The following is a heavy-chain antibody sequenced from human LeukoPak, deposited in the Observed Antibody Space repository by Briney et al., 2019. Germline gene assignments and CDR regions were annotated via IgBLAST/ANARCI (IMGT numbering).Heavy chain of an antibody. CDR2: IYYSGST. CDR3: ARAYYYYYMDV. V-gene: IGHV4-59*08. CDR1: GGSISSYY. Sequence: SETLSLTCTVSGGSISSYYWSWIRQPPGKGLEWIGCIYYSGSTNYNPSLKSRVTIAVDTSKNQFSLKLSSVTAADTAVYYCARAYYYYYMDVWGKGTTVTVSS. J-gene: IGHJ6*03.